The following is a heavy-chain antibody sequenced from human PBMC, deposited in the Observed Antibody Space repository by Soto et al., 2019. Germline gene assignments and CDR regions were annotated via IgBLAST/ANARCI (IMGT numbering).Heavy chain of an antibody. D-gene: IGHD2-21*02. Sequence: QLQLQESGPGLVKPSETLSLTCTVSGGSISSSSYFWGWIRQPPGKGLEWIGSIYYSGSTYYNPSLKXRXTXSXPPSRNQFSLKLSSVTAADTAVYYCARHPSDFWFDPWGQGTLVTVSS. CDR2: IYYSGST. V-gene: IGHV4-39*01. CDR3: ARHPSDFWFDP. J-gene: IGHJ5*02. CDR1: GGSISSSSYF.